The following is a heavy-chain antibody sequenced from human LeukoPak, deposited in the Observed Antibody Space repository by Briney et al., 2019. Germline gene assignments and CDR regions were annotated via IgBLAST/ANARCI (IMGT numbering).Heavy chain of an antibody. J-gene: IGHJ2*01. Sequence: SETLSLTCTVSGGSISPYYWSWIRQPPGKGLEWIGYIYYSGSPTYNPSLKSRVTISVDTSKKQFSLKLSSVTAADTAVYYCARHSMGVETTTLYYWYFDLWGRGTLVTVSS. D-gene: IGHD2/OR15-2a*01. CDR1: GGSISPYY. CDR2: IYYSGSP. V-gene: IGHV4-59*08. CDR3: ARHSMGVETTTLYYWYFDL.